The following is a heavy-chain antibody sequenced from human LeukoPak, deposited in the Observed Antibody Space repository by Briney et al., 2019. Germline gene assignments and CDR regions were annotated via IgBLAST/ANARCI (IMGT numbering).Heavy chain of an antibody. Sequence: SETLSLSCSVSGGSIKSYYWSWVRQAAGKGLEWIGRIYPSGSTNYNPSLKSRVNMSEDTSKNHFSLSLRSVTAADTAVYYCATGLGVAAADSWGHGILVTVCS. CDR2: IYPSGST. CDR3: ATGLGVAAADS. D-gene: IGHD6-13*01. CDR1: GGSIKSYY. J-gene: IGHJ4*01. V-gene: IGHV4-4*07.